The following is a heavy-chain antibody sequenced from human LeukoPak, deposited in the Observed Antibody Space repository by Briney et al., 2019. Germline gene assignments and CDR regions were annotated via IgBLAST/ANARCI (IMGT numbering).Heavy chain of an antibody. CDR3: ARDGRFQGKSFDY. D-gene: IGHD3-10*01. CDR1: GFSFSSYE. J-gene: IGHJ4*01. Sequence: PGGSLRLSCAASGFSFSSYEMHWVRQAPGKGLEWVSYISSSGSTLYYADSIKGRFTISRDNAKNSLYLQMSSLRAEDTAVYFCARDGRFQGKSFDYWGTEPWSPSP. V-gene: IGHV3-48*03. CDR2: ISSSGSTL.